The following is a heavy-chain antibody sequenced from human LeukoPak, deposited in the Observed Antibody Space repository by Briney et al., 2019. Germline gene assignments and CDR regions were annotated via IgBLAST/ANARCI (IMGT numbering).Heavy chain of an antibody. CDR2: INPNSGGT. CDR1: GYTFTGYY. CDR3: AREFSEVRYMDV. Sequence: ASVKVSCKASGYTFTGYYMHWVRQAPGQGLEWMGWINPNSGGTNYAQKFQGRVTMTRDTSISTAYMELSRLRPDDTAVYYCAREFSEVRYMDVWGKGTTVTISS. V-gene: IGHV1-2*02. J-gene: IGHJ6*03. D-gene: IGHD3-10*01.